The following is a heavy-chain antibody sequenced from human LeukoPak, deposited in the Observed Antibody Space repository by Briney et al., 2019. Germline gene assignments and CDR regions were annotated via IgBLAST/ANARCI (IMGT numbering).Heavy chain of an antibody. CDR3: WATVTGEDIVGLDY. CDR2: ISYDGSNK. Sequence: PGGSLRLSCAASGFTFSSYAMHWVRQAPGKGLEWVAVISYDGSNKYYADSVKGRFTISRDNSKNTLYLQMNSLRAEDTAVYYCWATVTGEDIVGLDYWGQGTLVTVST. D-gene: IGHD4-17*01. V-gene: IGHV3-30*04. J-gene: IGHJ4*02. CDR1: GFTFSSYA.